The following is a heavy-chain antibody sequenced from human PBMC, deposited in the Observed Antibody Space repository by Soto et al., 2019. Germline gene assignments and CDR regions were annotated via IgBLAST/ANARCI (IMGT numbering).Heavy chain of an antibody. Sequence: QVQLVESGGDVVQPGRSLRLSCAASGFAFSSYAMHWVRQAPGKGLEWVAVISYNGDTTYYAESVKGRFTISRDNSKNTLYLQMNSLRAVDTAVYYCARDQIPGPPDYCDYWGQGTLVTVSS. J-gene: IGHJ4*02. V-gene: IGHV3-30-3*01. CDR1: GFAFSSYA. CDR2: ISYNGDTT. CDR3: ARDQIPGPPDYCDY.